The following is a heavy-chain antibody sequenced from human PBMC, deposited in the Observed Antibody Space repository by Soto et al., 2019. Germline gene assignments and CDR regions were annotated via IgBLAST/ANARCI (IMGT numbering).Heavy chain of an antibody. V-gene: IGHV3-21*01. D-gene: IGHD4-17*01. Sequence: GGSLRLSCAASGFTFSSYSMNWVRQAPGKGLEWVSSISSSSSYIYYADSVKGRFTISRDNAKNSLYLQMNSLRAEDTAVYYCARDYMATVTTMFAYYYYGMDVWGQGTTVTVSS. J-gene: IGHJ6*02. CDR3: ARDYMATVTTMFAYYYYGMDV. CDR1: GFTFSSYS. CDR2: ISSSSSYI.